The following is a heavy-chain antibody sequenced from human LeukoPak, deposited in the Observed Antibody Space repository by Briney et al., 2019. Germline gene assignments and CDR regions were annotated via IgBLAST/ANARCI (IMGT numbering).Heavy chain of an antibody. CDR2: IYYSGST. V-gene: IGHV4-59*01. J-gene: IGHJ6*02. Sequence: SETLSLTCTASGGSISSYYWSWIRQPPGKGLEWIGYIYYSGSTNYNPSLKSRVTISVDTSKNQFSLKLSSVTAADTAVYYCARDLRAAGYYYGMDVWGQGTTVTVSS. D-gene: IGHD6-13*01. CDR3: ARDLRAAGYYYGMDV. CDR1: GGSISSYY.